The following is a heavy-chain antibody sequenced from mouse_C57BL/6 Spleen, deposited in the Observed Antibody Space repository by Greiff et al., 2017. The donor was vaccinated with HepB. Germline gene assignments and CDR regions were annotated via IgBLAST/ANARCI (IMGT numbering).Heavy chain of an antibody. Sequence: EVQLQESGGGLVKPGGSLKLSCAASGFTFSDYRMHWVRQAPEKGLEWVAYISSGSSTIYYADTVKGRFTISRDNAKNTLFLQMTSLRSEDTAMYYCARVGLHWYFDVWGTGTTVTVSS. CDR3: ARVGLHWYFDV. CDR1: GFTFSDYR. D-gene: IGHD4-1*01. CDR2: ISSGSSTI. J-gene: IGHJ1*03. V-gene: IGHV5-17*01.